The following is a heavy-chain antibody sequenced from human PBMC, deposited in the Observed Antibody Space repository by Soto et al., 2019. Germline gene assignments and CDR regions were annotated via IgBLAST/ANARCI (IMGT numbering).Heavy chain of an antibody. Sequence: QVQLVESGGGVVQPGRSLRLSCAASGLTFSSYAMHWVRQAPGKGLEWVAVVSYDGSKKYYAVSVKGRFTISRDNSKNALYRQMNSLGAEDTAVYYCARPLWRNDYNWGYFDLWGRGTMGTVSS. CDR1: GLTFSSYA. CDR2: VSYDGSKK. V-gene: IGHV3-30-3*01. J-gene: IGHJ2*01. CDR3: ARPLWRNDYNWGYFDL. D-gene: IGHD4-4*01.